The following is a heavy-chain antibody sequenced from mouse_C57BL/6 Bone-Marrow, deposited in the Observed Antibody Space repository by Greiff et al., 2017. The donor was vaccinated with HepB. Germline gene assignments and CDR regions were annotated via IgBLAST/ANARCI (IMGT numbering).Heavy chain of an antibody. V-gene: IGHV5-12*01. J-gene: IGHJ3*01. Sequence: EVKVVESGGGLVQPGGSLKLSCAASGFTFSDYYMYWVRQTPEKRLEWVAYISNGGGSTYYPDTVKGRFTISRDNAKNTLYLQMSRLKSEDTAMYYCARGGTTVVATPGFAYWGQGTLVTVSA. CDR1: GFTFSDYY. CDR3: ARGGTTVVATPGFAY. CDR2: ISNGGGST. D-gene: IGHD1-1*01.